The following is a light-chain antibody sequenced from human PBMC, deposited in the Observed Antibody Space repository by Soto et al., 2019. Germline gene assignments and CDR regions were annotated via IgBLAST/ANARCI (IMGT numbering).Light chain of an antibody. J-gene: IGKJ1*01. CDR2: AAS. CDR3: QQYNNWPPKT. Sequence: IVMTQSPATLSVSPGERATLSCRASQSVSSNLAWYQQKPGQAPRLLIYAASTTATGIPARFSGSGSGTEFTLTISSLQSEDFAVYYCQQYNNWPPKTFGQGTKVDIK. CDR1: QSVSSN. V-gene: IGKV3-15*01.